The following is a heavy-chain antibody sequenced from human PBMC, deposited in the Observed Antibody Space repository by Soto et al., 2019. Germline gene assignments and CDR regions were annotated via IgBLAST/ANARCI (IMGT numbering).Heavy chain of an antibody. J-gene: IGHJ4*02. V-gene: IGHV1-69*01. D-gene: IGHD5-12*01. Sequence: QVQLVQSGAKVKKPGSSVKVSCKASGGTFSNYAINWVRQAPGQGLEWMGGIIPIFGTANYAQKFQGRVTITADESTSTAYLDLSSLRSEDTAVYYCARPVEMATISRSYLFYWGQGTLVTVSS. CDR1: GGTFSNYA. CDR3: ARPVEMATISRSYLFY. CDR2: IIPIFGTA.